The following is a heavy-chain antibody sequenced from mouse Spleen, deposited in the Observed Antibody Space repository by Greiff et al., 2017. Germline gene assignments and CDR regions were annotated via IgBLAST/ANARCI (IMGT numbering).Heavy chain of an antibody. CDR1: GFTFSSYA. CDR2: ISSGGGNT. V-gene: IGHV5-9*04. J-gene: IGHJ2*01. CDR3: ASLYGYDGYYFDY. D-gene: IGHD2-2*01. Sequence: EVKLMESGGGLVKLGGSLKLSCAASGFTFSSYAMSWVRQTPEKRLEWVATISSGGGNTYYPDSVKGRFTISRDNAKNTLYLQMSSLKSEDTAMYYCASLYGYDGYYFDYWGQGTTLTVSS.